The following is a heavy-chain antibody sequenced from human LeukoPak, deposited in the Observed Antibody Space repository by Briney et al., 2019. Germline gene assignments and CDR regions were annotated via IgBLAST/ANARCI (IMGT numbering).Heavy chain of an antibody. CDR2: IYYSGYT. V-gene: IGHV4-39*01. CDR1: GGSISSSSYY. D-gene: IGHD4-17*01. J-gene: IGHJ4*02. CDR3: ASGRWTVTTRD. Sequence: PSETLSLTCTVSGGSISSSSYYWGWIRQPPGKGLEWIGTIYYSGYTYYNPSLESRVTISVDTSKNQFSLKLSSVTAADTAVYYCASGRWTVTTRDWGQGTLVTVSS.